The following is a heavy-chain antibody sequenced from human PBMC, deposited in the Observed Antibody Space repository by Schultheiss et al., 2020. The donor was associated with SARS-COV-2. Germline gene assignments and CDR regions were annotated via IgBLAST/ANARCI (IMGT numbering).Heavy chain of an antibody. CDR1: GFSLSTSGMC. D-gene: IGHD2-8*01. CDR3: ARIQGVLMRNWFDP. Sequence: SGPTLVKPTQTLTLTCTFSGFSLSTSGMCVSWIRQPPGKALEWLAHIFSNDEKSYSTSLKSRLTISKDTSKSQVVLTMTNMDPVDTATYYCARIQGVLMRNWFDPWGQGTLVTVSS. V-gene: IGHV2-26*01. J-gene: IGHJ5*02. CDR2: IFSNDEK.